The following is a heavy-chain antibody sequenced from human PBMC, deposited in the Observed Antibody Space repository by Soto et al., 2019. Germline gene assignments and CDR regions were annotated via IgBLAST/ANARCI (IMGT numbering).Heavy chain of an antibody. CDR3: ARDSCSGCSCYRRDV. CDR1: GFTFSGYG. Sequence: QVQLVESGGGVVQPGRSLRLSCAASGFTFSGYGMHWVRQAPGKGLEWGAVIWYDGSDKYHADSVKGRFSISRDNCKNTLYLQMNSLRAEETAVYYCARDSCSGCSCYRRDVWGQGTTVTVSS. D-gene: IGHD2-15*01. CDR2: IWYDGSDK. J-gene: IGHJ6*02. V-gene: IGHV3-33*01.